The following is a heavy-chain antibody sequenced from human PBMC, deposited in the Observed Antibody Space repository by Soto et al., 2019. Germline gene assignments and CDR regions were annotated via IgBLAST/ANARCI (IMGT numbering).Heavy chain of an antibody. CDR3: ARDLTTATGAFDY. J-gene: IGHJ4*02. Sequence: EVQLVESGGGLVKPGGSLRLSCAASGFSLRSYSMNWVRQAPGKGLEWVSSISSSSNNIYYADSVKGRFTISRDNAKNSLFLQVNSLRDEDTAVYFCARDLTTATGAFDYWGQGTRVTVSS. CDR1: GFSLRSYS. V-gene: IGHV3-21*01. D-gene: IGHD6-13*01. CDR2: ISSSSNNI.